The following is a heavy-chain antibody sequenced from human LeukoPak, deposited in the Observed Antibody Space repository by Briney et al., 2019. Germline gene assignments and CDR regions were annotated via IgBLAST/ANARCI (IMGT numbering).Heavy chain of an antibody. CDR3: AKAHGDYEPY. D-gene: IGHD4-17*01. CDR1: GFPFNRYA. V-gene: IGHV3-23*01. Sequence: GGSLRLFCAASGFPFNRYAMSWVRQAPGKGLEWVSAISGSGGNTYYADSVKGRYTISRDDSKNTLYLQMNSRRAEDTAVYYCAKAHGDYEPYWGQGTLVTVSS. J-gene: IGHJ4*02. CDR2: ISGSGGNT.